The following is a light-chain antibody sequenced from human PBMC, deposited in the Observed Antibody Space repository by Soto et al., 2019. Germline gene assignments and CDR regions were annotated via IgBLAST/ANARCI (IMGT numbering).Light chain of an antibody. CDR3: QQYNPNSALT. Sequence: EIVLTQSPATVSLSPGERATLSCRASQSIANYLAWYQQKPGQAPRLFIYDVSNRATGIPARFSGSGSGTDFTLTISSLQPEDFATYYCQQYNPNSALTFGGGTKVEIK. CDR2: DVS. J-gene: IGKJ4*01. V-gene: IGKV3-11*01. CDR1: QSIANY.